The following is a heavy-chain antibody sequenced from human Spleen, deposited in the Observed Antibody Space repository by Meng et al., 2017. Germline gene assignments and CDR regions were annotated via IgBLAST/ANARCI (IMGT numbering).Heavy chain of an antibody. V-gene: IGHV1-46*01. CDR3: ARDLGDTAMDKPFDY. CDR2: INPSGGST. CDR1: GYTFTSYY. J-gene: IGHJ4*02. D-gene: IGHD5-18*01. Sequence: QVQLWQFGAEVKKPGASVKVSCKASGYTFTSYYMHWVRQAPGQGLEWMGIINPSGGSTSYAQKFQGRVTMTRDTSTSTVYMELSSLRSEDTAVYYCARDLGDTAMDKPFDYWGQGTLVTVSS.